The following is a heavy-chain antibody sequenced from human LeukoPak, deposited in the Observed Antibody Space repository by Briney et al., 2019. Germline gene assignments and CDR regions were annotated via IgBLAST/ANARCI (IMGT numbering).Heavy chain of an antibody. D-gene: IGHD2-2*01. Sequence: ASVKVSCKASGYTFTGYYMHWVRQAPGQGLEWMGGIIPIFGTANYAQKFQGRVTITADESTSTAYMELSSLRSEDTAVYYCARDLSPYCSSTSCFSIPTPPHYYYYGMDVWGQGTTVTVSS. V-gene: IGHV1-69*13. CDR2: IIPIFGTA. J-gene: IGHJ6*02. CDR1: GYTFTGYY. CDR3: ARDLSPYCSSTSCFSIPTPPHYYYYGMDV.